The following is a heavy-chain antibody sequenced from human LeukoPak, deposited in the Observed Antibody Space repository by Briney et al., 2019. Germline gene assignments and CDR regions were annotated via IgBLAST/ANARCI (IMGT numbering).Heavy chain of an antibody. CDR2: ISAYNGNT. Sequence: ASVKVSCKASGYTFTDFGISWVRQAPGQGPEWMGWISAYNGNTNYAQKLQGRVTMTTDTSTSTAYMELRSLRSDDTAVYYCARDLSYCGGDCYSADYWGQGTLVTVSS. CDR1: GYTFTDFG. J-gene: IGHJ4*02. CDR3: ARDLSYCGGDCYSADY. D-gene: IGHD2-21*02. V-gene: IGHV1-18*01.